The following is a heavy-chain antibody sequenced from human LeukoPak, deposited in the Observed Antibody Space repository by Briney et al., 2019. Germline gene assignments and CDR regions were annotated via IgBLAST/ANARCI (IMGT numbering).Heavy chain of an antibody. V-gene: IGHV4-59*01. CDR1: GGSISSYY. J-gene: IGHJ4*02. D-gene: IGHD3-16*01. CDR2: IYYSGST. Sequence: SETLSLTCTVSGGSISSYYWSWIRQPPGKGLEWIGYIYYSGSTNYKPSLKSRVTISVDTSKNQFSLKLSSVTAADTAVYYCARAPGGVDYWGQGTLVTVSS. CDR3: ARAPGGVDY.